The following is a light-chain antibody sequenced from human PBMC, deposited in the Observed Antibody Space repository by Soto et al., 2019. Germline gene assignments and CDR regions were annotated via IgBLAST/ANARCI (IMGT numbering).Light chain of an antibody. J-gene: IGKJ5*01. CDR3: HQLNSYTIT. CDR1: QVISSY. CDR2: AAS. V-gene: IGKV1-9*01. Sequence: DIQFTQSPSFLSASVGDRVTITCRASQVISSYLAWYQQKPGKAPKILIYAASTLQSGVPSRFSGSRAGTEFTRTISSLQPEDFETDYCHQLNSYTITFGQGTRLEIK.